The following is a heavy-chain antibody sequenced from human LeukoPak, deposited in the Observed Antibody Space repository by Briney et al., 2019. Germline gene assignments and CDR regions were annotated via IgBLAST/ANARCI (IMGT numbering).Heavy chain of an antibody. CDR3: AKAEGVSGSLYHGDY. CDR2: ISHDGNNK. Sequence: PGGSLRLSCAAPGFTFSVYGMHWVRQAPGKGLEWVAVISHDGNNKYYEDSVKGRFSISRDNSKNTLYLQMNSLRAEDTAIYYCAKAEGVSGSLYHGDYWGQGTLVTVSS. J-gene: IGHJ4*02. CDR1: GFTFSVYG. D-gene: IGHD3-10*01. V-gene: IGHV3-30*18.